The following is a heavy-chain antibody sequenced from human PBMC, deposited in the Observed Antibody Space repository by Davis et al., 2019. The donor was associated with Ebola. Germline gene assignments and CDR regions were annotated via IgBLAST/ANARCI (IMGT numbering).Heavy chain of an antibody. J-gene: IGHJ6*02. Sequence: SVKVSCKASGGTFSSYAISWVRQAPGQGLEWMGGIIPIFCTANYAQKFQGRVTITADESTSTAYMELSSLRSEDTAVYYCARTSGYEYYYYYGMDVWGQGTTVTVSS. CDR1: GGTFSSYA. CDR2: IIPIFCTA. D-gene: IGHD5-12*01. CDR3: ARTSGYEYYYYYGMDV. V-gene: IGHV1-69*13.